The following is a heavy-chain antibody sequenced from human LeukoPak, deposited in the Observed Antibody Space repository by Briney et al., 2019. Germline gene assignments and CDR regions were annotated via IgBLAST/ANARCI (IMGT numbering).Heavy chain of an antibody. CDR1: GYTLTEFS. CDR3: AXAGYGYYYYYGMDV. CDR2: FDPEDGET. D-gene: IGHD5-18*01. J-gene: IGHJ6*02. Sequence: ASVKVSCKVSGYTLTEFSMHWVRQAPGKGLEWMGGFDPEDGETIYAQKFQGRVTVTEDTSTDTAYMELSSLRSEDTAVYYCAXAGYGYYYYYGMDVWGQGTTVTVSS. V-gene: IGHV1-24*01.